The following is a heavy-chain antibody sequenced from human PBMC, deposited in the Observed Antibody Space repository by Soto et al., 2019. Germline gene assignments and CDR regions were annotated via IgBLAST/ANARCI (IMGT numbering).Heavy chain of an antibody. V-gene: IGHV4-59*01. CDR3: ARTYGGYYDD. J-gene: IGHJ4*02. CDR2: IYYSEST. D-gene: IGHD2-8*01. Sequence: PSETLSLTCTVSGGSISSYYWSWIRQPPGKGLEWIGYIYYSESTNYNPSLKSRVTISVDTSKNQFSLKLRSVTAADTAVYYCARTYGGYYDDWGQGTLVTVSS. CDR1: GGSISSYY.